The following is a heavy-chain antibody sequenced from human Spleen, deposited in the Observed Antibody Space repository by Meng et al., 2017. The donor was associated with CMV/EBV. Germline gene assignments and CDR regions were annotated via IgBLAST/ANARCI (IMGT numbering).Heavy chain of an antibody. CDR2: TSSRGDTI. Sequence: GESLKISCVASGFTFSDYYMSWIRQAPGKGLEWVSYTSSRGDTIYYADSVKGRFTISRDNAKKSLYLQMNSLRAEDTAVYYCARGNWAQDVWGQGTRVTVSS. J-gene: IGHJ6*02. V-gene: IGHV3-11*01. D-gene: IGHD1-1*01. CDR3: ARGNWAQDV. CDR1: GFTFSDYY.